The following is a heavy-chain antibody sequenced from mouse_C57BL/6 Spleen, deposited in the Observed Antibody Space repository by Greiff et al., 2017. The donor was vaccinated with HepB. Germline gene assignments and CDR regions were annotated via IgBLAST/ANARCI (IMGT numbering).Heavy chain of an antibody. D-gene: IGHD1-1*01. J-gene: IGHJ4*01. CDR3: ARGYYCSSRGYAMDY. CDR1: GYTFTSYW. V-gene: IGHV1-55*01. Sequence: VQLQQPGAELVKPGASVKMSCKASGYTFTSYWITWVKQRPGQGLEWIGDIYPGSGSTNYNEKFKSKATLTVDTSSSTAYMQLSSLTSEDSAVYYCARGYYCSSRGYAMDYWGQGTSVTVSS. CDR2: IYPGSGST.